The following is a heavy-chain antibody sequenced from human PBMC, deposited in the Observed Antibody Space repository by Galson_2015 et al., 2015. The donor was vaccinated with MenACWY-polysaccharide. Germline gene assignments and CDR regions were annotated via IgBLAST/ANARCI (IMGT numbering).Heavy chain of an antibody. CDR1: GFTFSSYW. J-gene: IGHJ4*02. CDR2: ISNDGSST. V-gene: IGHV3-74*01. CDR3: ARAQWWYSNDWHHPCYFGY. Sequence: SLRLSCAASGFTFSSYWMHWVRHVPGKGLVWVSRISNDGSSTSYADSVKGRFTISRDNAKNTLHLQMNSLRVEDTAVYYCARAQWWYSNDWHHPCYFGYWGQGTLVTVSS. D-gene: IGHD2-15*01.